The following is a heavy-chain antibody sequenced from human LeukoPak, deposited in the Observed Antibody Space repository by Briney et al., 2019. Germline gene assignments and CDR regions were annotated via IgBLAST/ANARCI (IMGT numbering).Heavy chain of an antibody. V-gene: IGHV3-15*01. CDR2: IKSKTDGGTT. CDR1: GFTFSNAW. Sequence: GGSLRLSCAASGFTFSNAWMSWVRQAPGKGLEWVGRIKSKTDGGTTDYAAPVKGRFTISRDDSKNTLYLQMNSLRAEDTAVYYCARAPANGWYFVVDYWGQGTLVTVSS. D-gene: IGHD6-19*01. J-gene: IGHJ4*02. CDR3: ARAPANGWYFVVDY.